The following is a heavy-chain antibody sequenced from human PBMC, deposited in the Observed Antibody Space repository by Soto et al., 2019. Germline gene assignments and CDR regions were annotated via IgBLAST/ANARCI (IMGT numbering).Heavy chain of an antibody. V-gene: IGHV4-34*01. CDR2: INHSGST. Sequence: SETLSLTCAVYGGAFSGYYWSWIRQPPGKGLEWIGEINHSGSTNYNPSLKSRVTISVDTSKNQFSLKLSSVAAADTAVYYCAREATRRVTMVRGVYGMDVWGQGTTVT. CDR1: GGAFSGYY. CDR3: AREATRRVTMVRGVYGMDV. J-gene: IGHJ6*02. D-gene: IGHD3-10*01.